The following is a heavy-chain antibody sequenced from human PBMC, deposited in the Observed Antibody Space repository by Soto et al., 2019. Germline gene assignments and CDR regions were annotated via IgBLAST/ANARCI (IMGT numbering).Heavy chain of an antibody. V-gene: IGHV5-10-1*01. CDR1: GYSFTSYW. D-gene: IGHD6-13*01. J-gene: IGHJ4*02. CDR2: IDPSDSYT. CDR3: ARQVHLIAAAEANFDY. Sequence: PGESLKISCKGSGYSFTSYWISWVRQMPGKGLEWMGRIDPSDSYTNYSPSFQGHVTISADKSISTAYLQWSSLKASDTAMYYCARQVHLIAAAEANFDYWGQGTLVTVSS.